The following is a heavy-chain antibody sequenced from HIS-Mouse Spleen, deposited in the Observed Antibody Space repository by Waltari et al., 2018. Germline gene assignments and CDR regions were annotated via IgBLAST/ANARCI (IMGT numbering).Heavy chain of an antibody. CDR3: ARGDYNWNYYFDY. CDR1: GGSFSGYY. J-gene: IGHJ4*02. D-gene: IGHD1-7*01. Sequence: QVQLQQWGAGLLKPSETLSLTCAVYGGSFSGYYWSWIRQPPGKGLEWIGEINHSGSTNYNPSLKSRVTISVDTSKNQFSLKLSSVTAADTAVYYCARGDYNWNYYFDYWGQGTLITVSS. V-gene: IGHV4-34*01. CDR2: INHSGST.